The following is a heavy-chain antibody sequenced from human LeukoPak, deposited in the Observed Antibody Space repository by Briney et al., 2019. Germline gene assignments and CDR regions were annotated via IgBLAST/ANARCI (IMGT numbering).Heavy chain of an antibody. CDR2: ISSGSTYI. CDR3: GRGATDYDI. J-gene: IGHJ3*02. CDR1: GFTFSGYY. D-gene: IGHD4-11*01. Sequence: GGSLRLSCAASGFTFSGYYMSWIRQAPGKGLEWVSSISSGSTYIYYADSVKGRFTISRDNAKNSLYLQMNSLRAEDTAVYYCGRGATDYDIWGQGTMVTVSS. V-gene: IGHV3-11*06.